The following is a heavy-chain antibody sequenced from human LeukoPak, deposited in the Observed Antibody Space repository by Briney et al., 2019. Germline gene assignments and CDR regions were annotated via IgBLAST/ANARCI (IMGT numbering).Heavy chain of an antibody. CDR3: ARDRQWLENDY. V-gene: IGHV4-4*07. CDR1: GDSISGYY. D-gene: IGHD6-19*01. CDR2: VYSSGST. J-gene: IGHJ4*02. Sequence: SETLSLTCTVSGDSISGYYWSWIRQPAGKGLEWIGRVYSSGSTNYNPSLKSRVTMSVDTSKNQFSLTLNSVTAAGTAVYYCARDRQWLENDYWGQGTLVTVSS.